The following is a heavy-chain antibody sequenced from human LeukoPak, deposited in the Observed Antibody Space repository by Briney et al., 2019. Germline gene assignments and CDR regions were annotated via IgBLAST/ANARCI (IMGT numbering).Heavy chain of an antibody. D-gene: IGHD2-2*02. Sequence: ASVKVSCKASGGTFSSYAISWVRQAPGQGLEWMGGIIPIFGTANYAQKFQGRVTITADKSTSTAYMELSSLRSEDTAVYYCARGHCSSTSCHNYYYYMDVWGKGTTVTISS. CDR2: IIPIFGTA. CDR3: ARGHCSSTSCHNYYYYMDV. CDR1: GGTFSSYA. J-gene: IGHJ6*03. V-gene: IGHV1-69*06.